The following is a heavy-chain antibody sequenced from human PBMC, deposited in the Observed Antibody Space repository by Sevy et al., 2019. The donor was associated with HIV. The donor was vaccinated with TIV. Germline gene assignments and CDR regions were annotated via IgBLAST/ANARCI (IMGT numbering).Heavy chain of an antibody. V-gene: IGHV4-59*01. CDR1: GGSISSYY. CDR3: ARRSGWYWWWFDP. J-gene: IGHJ5*02. D-gene: IGHD6-19*01. Sequence: SETLSLTCTVSGGSISSYYWSWIRQPPGKGLEWIGYIYYSGSTNYNPSLKSRVTISVDTSKNQFSLKRSSVTAADTAVYYCARRSGWYWWWFDPWGQGTLVTVSS. CDR2: IYYSGST.